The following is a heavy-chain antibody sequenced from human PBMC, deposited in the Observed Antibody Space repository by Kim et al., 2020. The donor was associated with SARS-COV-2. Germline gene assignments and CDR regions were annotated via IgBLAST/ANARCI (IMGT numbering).Heavy chain of an antibody. CDR3: ARGVGVYSRRHL. D-gene: IGHD2-21*01. V-gene: IGHV3-23*01. CDR1: GFSFSCCA. Sequence: GGSLRLSCVASGFSFSCCAMTWVRQVPGKGPEWVSSISHDGTSSHYAISVRRRFTIPRGDSENTLYLHQNSLRREDAALFYCARGVGVYSRRHLWGKGTT. CDR2: ISHDGTSS. J-gene: IGHJ6*03.